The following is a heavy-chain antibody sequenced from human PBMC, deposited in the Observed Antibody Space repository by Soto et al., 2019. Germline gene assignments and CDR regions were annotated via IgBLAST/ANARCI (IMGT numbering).Heavy chain of an antibody. CDR1: GFTFINYA. V-gene: IGHV3-30*18. CDR3: AKDKGVFNWATSYFDY. CDR2: TSYDGNNE. Sequence: GGSLRLSCAASGFTFINYAMHWVRHAPCKWLEWVALTSYDGNNEYYTDSVKGRFTISRDNSKNTLFLQMNSPRPEDTAVYYCAKDKGVFNWATSYFDYWGQGALVTVSS. D-gene: IGHD1-1*01. J-gene: IGHJ4*02.